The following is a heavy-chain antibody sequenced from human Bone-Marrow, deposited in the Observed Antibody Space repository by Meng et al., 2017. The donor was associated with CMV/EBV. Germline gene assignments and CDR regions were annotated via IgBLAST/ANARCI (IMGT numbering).Heavy chain of an antibody. J-gene: IGHJ6*02. CDR1: GFTFNTYS. CDR2: TSYEGSNK. Sequence: GGSLRLSCVASGFTFNTYSLHWVRQAPGKGLEWVAVTSYEGSNKYYADSAKGRFTISRDNSKKTLYLQMNSLRAEDTAVYYCARGLKQWTYYYYYGLDVWGHGTKVTVSS. CDR3: ARGLKQWTYYYYYGLDV. D-gene: IGHD6-19*01. V-gene: IGHV3-30*04.